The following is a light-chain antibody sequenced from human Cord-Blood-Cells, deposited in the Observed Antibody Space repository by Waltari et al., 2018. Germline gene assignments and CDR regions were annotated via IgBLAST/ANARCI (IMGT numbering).Light chain of an antibody. J-gene: IGLJ1*01. CDR2: EVS. CDR1: SSDVGGYNY. Sequence: QSALTQPASVSGSPGQSITISCTGTSSDVGGYNYVSWYQQHPGKAPKLMFYEVSHLPSGVSNRFSGSKSGNTASLTISGLQAEDEADYYCSSYTSSSTLVFGTGTKVTVL. V-gene: IGLV2-14*01. CDR3: SSYTSSSTLV.